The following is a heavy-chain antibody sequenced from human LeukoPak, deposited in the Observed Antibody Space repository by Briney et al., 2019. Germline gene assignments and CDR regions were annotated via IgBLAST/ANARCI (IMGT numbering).Heavy chain of an antibody. D-gene: IGHD4-11*01. CDR3: ARAVTGYYYYYMDV. CDR1: GSSISSGYY. CDR2: IYYSGST. V-gene: IGHV4-61*01. Sequence: SETLPLTCTVSGSSISSGYYWGWIRQPPGKGLEWIGYIYYSGSTNYNPSLKSRVTISVDTSKNQFSLKLSSVTAADTAVYYCARAVTGYYYYYMDVWGKGTTVTISS. J-gene: IGHJ6*03.